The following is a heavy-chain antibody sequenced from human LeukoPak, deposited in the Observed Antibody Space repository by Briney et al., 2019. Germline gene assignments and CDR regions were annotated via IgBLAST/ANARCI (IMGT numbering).Heavy chain of an antibody. CDR1: GYSISSGYY. CDR2: IYYSGST. Sequence: PSETLSLTCTVSGYSISSGYYWGWIRPPPGKGLEWIGGIYYSGSTYYNPSLKSRVTISVDTSKNQFSLKLSSVTAADTAVYYCVRRLVVVPAAKTGDAFDIWGQGTMVTVSS. J-gene: IGHJ3*02. D-gene: IGHD2-2*01. V-gene: IGHV4-38-2*02. CDR3: VRRLVVVPAAKTGDAFDI.